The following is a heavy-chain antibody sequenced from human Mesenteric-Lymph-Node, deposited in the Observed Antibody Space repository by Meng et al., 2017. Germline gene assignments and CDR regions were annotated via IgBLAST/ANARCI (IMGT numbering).Heavy chain of an antibody. CDR1: GFTFDDYA. J-gene: IGHJ3*02. V-gene: IGHV3-9*01. CDR2: ISWNSGSI. D-gene: IGHD3-10*01. Sequence: SLKISCADSGFTFDDYAMHLVRQAPGKGLEWVSGISWNSGSIGYADSVKGRFTISRDNAKNSLYLQMNSLRAEDTALYYCAKDIGGDLAFDIWGQGTMVTVSS. CDR3: AKDIGGDLAFDI.